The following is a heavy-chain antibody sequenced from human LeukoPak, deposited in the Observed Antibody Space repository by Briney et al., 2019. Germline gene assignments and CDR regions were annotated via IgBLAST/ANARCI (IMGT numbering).Heavy chain of an antibody. J-gene: IGHJ4*02. D-gene: IGHD4-11*01. Sequence: GGSLRLSCAASGFTFSSYAMHWVRQAPGKGLEWVAVLSYDGSNKYYADSVKGRFTISRDNSKNTLYLQMNSLRAEDTAVYYCARDTVKALPYWGQGTLVTVSS. CDR2: LSYDGSNK. CDR3: ARDTVKALPY. CDR1: GFTFSSYA. V-gene: IGHV3-30-3*01.